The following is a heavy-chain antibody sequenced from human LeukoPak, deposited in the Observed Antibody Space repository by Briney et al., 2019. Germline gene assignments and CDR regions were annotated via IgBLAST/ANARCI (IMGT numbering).Heavy chain of an antibody. Sequence: PSETLSLTCAVYGGSFSGYYWSWIRQPPGKGLEWIGYIYYSGSTNYNPSLKSRVTISVDTSKNQFSLKLSSVTAADTAVYYCAREGYSYGYYYYYGMDVWGQGTTVTVSS. V-gene: IGHV4-59*01. CDR3: AREGYSYGYYYYYGMDV. J-gene: IGHJ6*02. CDR1: GGSFSGYY. D-gene: IGHD5-18*01. CDR2: IYYSGST.